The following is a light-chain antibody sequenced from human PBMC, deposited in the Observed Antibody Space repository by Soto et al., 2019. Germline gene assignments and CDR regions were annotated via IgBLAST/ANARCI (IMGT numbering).Light chain of an antibody. Sequence: IQMTHSPSTLSASVSARLTITCRSSENINMWLAWYQQKPGQAPRLLVQRASRVERGVPSRFSGSGSDTEFTLTISSLQPDDFATYYCQQYNRYFKSFGQGTKVDI. CDR3: QQYNRYFKS. V-gene: IGKV1-5*03. J-gene: IGKJ1*01. CDR1: ENINMW. CDR2: RAS.